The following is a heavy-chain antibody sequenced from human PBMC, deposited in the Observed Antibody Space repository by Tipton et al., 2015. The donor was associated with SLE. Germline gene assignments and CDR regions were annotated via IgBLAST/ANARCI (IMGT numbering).Heavy chain of an antibody. CDR1: SGSITSSSYY. CDR2: IYYTGST. D-gene: IGHD1-14*01. CDR3: ASHNTAFGWFDP. J-gene: IGHJ5*02. V-gene: IGHV4-39*07. Sequence: TLSLTCTVSSGSITSSSYYWGWIRQPPGRGLEWIGSIYYTGSTYYNPSLNSRVTISVDTSKNQFSLKLSSVTAADTAVYYCASHNTAFGWFDPWGQGTLVTVSS.